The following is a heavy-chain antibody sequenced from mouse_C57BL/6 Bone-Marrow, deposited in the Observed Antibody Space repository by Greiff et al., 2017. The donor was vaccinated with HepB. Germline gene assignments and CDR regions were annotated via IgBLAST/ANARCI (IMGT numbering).Heavy chain of an antibody. V-gene: IGHV5-17*01. CDR1: GFTFSDYG. Sequence: EVQLVESGEGLVKPGGSLKLSCAASGFTFSDYGMHWVRQAPEKGLEWVAYISSGSSTIYYADTVKGRFTISRDNAKNTLFLQMTSLRSEDTAMYYCARPNYYGSSWFAYWGQGTLVTVSA. CDR2: ISSGSSTI. J-gene: IGHJ3*01. CDR3: ARPNYYGSSWFAY. D-gene: IGHD1-1*01.